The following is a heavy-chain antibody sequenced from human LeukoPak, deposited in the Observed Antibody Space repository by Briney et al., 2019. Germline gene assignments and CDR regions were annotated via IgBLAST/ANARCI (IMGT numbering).Heavy chain of an antibody. Sequence: SETLSLTCTVSGGSISSSSYYWGWIRQPPGKGLEWIGSIYYSGSTYYNPSLKSRVTISVDTSKNQFSLKLSSVTAADTAVYYCARRRITMVRGVIGNYFDYWGQGTLVTVSS. J-gene: IGHJ4*02. CDR2: IYYSGST. CDR3: ARRRITMVRGVIGNYFDY. V-gene: IGHV4-39*01. D-gene: IGHD3-10*01. CDR1: GGSISSSSYY.